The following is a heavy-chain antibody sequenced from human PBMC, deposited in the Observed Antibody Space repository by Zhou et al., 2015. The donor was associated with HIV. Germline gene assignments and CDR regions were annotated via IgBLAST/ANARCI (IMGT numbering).Heavy chain of an antibody. CDR2: IIPIFGTA. V-gene: IGHV1-69*01. D-gene: IGHD4-17*01. J-gene: IGHJ4*02. Sequence: QVQLVQSGAEVKKPGSSVKVSCKASGGTFSSYAISWVRQAPGQGLEWMGGIIPIFGTANYAQKFQGRVTFTADESTSTAYMELSSLGSEDTAMYYCAKISDYGDYLDKWGQGVLVTVSS. CDR1: GGTFSSYA. CDR3: AKISDYGDYLDK.